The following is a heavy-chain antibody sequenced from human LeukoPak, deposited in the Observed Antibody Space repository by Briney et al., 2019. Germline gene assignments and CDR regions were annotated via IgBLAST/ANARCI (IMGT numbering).Heavy chain of an antibody. CDR2: IKQDGSEE. Sequence: GGSLRLSCAASGFTFSNYWMNWVRQAPGKGLEWVANIKQDGSEEYYVDSVKGRFTISRDNAKNSLYLQMNSLRAEDTAVYYCARDPDTAMVWELNWFDPWGQGTLVTVSS. CDR1: GFTFSNYW. V-gene: IGHV3-7*01. J-gene: IGHJ5*02. D-gene: IGHD5-18*01. CDR3: ARDPDTAMVWELNWFDP.